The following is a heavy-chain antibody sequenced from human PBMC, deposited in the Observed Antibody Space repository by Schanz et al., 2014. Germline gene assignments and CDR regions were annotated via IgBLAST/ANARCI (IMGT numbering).Heavy chain of an antibody. CDR3: ARGGGPEDVFDI. CDR1: GGTFSSDT. CDR2: IIPVLNIA. V-gene: IGHV1-69*02. Sequence: QVHLVQSGAEVKKPGSSVKVSCKASGGTFSSDTFSWVRQAPGQGLEWMGKIIPVLNIATYAQRFQGRVSITADTSTNTAYMELSSLRSDDTAVYYCARGGGPEDVFDIWGQGTILTVSS. D-gene: IGHD2-15*01. J-gene: IGHJ3*02.